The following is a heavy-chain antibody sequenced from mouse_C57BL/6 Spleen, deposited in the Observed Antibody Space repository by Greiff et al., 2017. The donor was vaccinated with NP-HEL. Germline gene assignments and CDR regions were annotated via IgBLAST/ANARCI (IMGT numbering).Heavy chain of an antibody. V-gene: IGHV14-4*01. D-gene: IGHD2-4*01. J-gene: IGHJ4*01. CDR2: IDPENGDT. Sequence: EVQLQQSGAELVRSGASVKLSCTASGFNIKDDYMHWVKQRPEQGLEWIGWIDPENGDTEYASKFQGKATITADTSSNTAYLQLSSLTSEDTAVYYCTTGDYDGGYAMDYWGQGTSVTVSS. CDR3: TTGDYDGGYAMDY. CDR1: GFNIKDDY.